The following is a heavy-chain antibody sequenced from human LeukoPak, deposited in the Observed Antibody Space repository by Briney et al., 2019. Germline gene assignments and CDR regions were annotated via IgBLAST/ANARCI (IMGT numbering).Heavy chain of an antibody. CDR2: ISSSSSYI. V-gene: IGHV3-21*01. CDR1: GFTFSSYS. Sequence: GGSLRLSCAASGFTFSSYSMNWVRQAPGKGLEWVSSISSSSSYIYYADSVKGRFTISRDNAKNSLYLQMNRLRAEDTAVYYCAREREGHFDYWGQGTLVTVSS. J-gene: IGHJ4*02. D-gene: IGHD1-26*01. CDR3: AREREGHFDY.